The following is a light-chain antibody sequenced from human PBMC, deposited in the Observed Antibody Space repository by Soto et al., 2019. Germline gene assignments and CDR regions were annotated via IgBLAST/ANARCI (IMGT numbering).Light chain of an antibody. V-gene: IGKV1-39*01. CDR1: QSISNY. J-gene: IGKJ5*01. Sequence: DIQMTQSPFSLSAPVGDRVTITCRASQSISNYLNWYQQKQGKAPKLLIYAASTLQSGVPSRFSGSGSGTDFTLTISSLQPEDSATYYCQQSYGTPIIFGQGTRLET. CDR2: AAS. CDR3: QQSYGTPII.